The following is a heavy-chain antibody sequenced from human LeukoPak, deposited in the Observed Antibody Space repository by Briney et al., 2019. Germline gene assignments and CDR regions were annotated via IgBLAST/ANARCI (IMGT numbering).Heavy chain of an antibody. CDR3: AKAVVSGYSSSWYYPYFDY. V-gene: IGHV3-23*01. CDR1: GFTFSSYE. J-gene: IGHJ4*02. D-gene: IGHD6-13*01. Sequence: GGSLRLSCAASGFTFSSYEMSWVRQAPGKGLEWVSAISGSGGSTYYADSVKGRFTISRDNSKNTLYLQMNSLRAEDTAVYYCAKAVVSGYSSSWYYPYFDYWGQGTLVTVSS. CDR2: ISGSGGST.